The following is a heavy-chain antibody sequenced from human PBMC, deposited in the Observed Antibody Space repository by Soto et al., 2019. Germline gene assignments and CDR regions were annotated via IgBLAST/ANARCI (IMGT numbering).Heavy chain of an antibody. D-gene: IGHD6-19*01. V-gene: IGHV3-30*18. Sequence: GGSLRLSCAASGFTFSSYGMHWVRQAPGKGLEWVAVISYDGSNKYYADSVKGRFTISRDNSKNTLYLQMNSLRAEDTAVYDCVNDGNRLDPPRLDCWCQGTLVTVSS. J-gene: IGHJ4*02. CDR2: ISYDGSNK. CDR3: VNDGNRLDPPRLDC. CDR1: GFTFSSYG.